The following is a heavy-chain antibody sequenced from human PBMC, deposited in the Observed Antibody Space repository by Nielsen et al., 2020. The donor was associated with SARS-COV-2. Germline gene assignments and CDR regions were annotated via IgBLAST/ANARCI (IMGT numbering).Heavy chain of an antibody. J-gene: IGHJ4*02. V-gene: IGHV3-7*01. Sequence: GGSLRLSCAASGFTFNSYWMNWVRQAPGKGLEWVANIKQDGSEKYYVDSVKGRFTISRDNAKKSLYLEMNSLRDEDTAVYYCARIWGGIAVSGSLFDYWGQGTLVTVSS. CDR2: IKQDGSEK. D-gene: IGHD6-19*01. CDR1: GFTFNSYW. CDR3: ARIWGGIAVSGSLFDY.